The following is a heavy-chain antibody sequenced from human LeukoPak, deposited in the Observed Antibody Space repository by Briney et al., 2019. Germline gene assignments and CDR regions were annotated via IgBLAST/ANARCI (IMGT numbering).Heavy chain of an antibody. J-gene: IGHJ2*01. CDR2: IYYSGST. CDR3: ARFNDYCSGGSCYNWYFDL. V-gene: IGHV4-39*07. D-gene: IGHD2-15*01. CDR1: GGSISSSSYY. Sequence: SETLSLTCTVSGGSISSSSYYWGWIRQPPGKGLEWIGSIYYSGSTYYNPSLKSRVTISVDTSKNQFSLKLSSVTAADTAVYYCARFNDYCSGGSCYNWYFDLWGRGTLVTVSS.